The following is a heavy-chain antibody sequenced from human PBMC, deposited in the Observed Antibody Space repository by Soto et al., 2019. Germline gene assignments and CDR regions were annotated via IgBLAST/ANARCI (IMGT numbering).Heavy chain of an antibody. V-gene: IGHV3-30*18. CDR1: GFTFRTHG. J-gene: IGHJ4*02. Sequence: PGESLRLSCVVSGFTFRTHGMHWVRQAPGKGLEWVAVISFDGNNKYYADSVKGRFTISRDNSKNTLYLQVDSLRAEDTAVYYCAKMYYYDGSGYYPFDHWGQGTLVTSPQ. CDR2: ISFDGNNK. D-gene: IGHD3-22*01. CDR3: AKMYYYDGSGYYPFDH.